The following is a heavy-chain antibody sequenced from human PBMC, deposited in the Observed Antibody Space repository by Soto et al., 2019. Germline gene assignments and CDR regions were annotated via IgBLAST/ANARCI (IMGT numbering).Heavy chain of an antibody. CDR2: IIPIFGTA. CDR1: GGTFSSYA. V-gene: IGHV1-69*12. D-gene: IGHD5-18*01. CDR3: ARYRYGYRYFDY. J-gene: IGHJ4*02. Sequence: QVQLVQSGAEVKKPGSSVKVSCKASGGTFSSYAISWVRQAPGQGLEWMGGIIPIFGTANYEQKFHGRVTITADESTSTAYMELSSLGAEDTAVYYCARYRYGYRYFDYWGQGTLVTVSS.